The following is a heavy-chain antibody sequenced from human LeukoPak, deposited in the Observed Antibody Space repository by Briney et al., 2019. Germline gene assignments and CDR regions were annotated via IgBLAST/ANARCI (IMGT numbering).Heavy chain of an antibody. CDR2: IIPIFGTA. D-gene: IGHD1-7*01. V-gene: IGHV1-69*13. J-gene: IGHJ4*02. CDR1: GGTFSSYA. Sequence: ASVKVSCKASGGTFSSYAISWVRQAPGQGLEWMGGIIPIFGTANYAQKFQGRVTITADESTSTAYMELSSLRSEDTAVYYCAGVFYWNYTPPDWGQGTLVTVFS. CDR3: AGVFYWNYTPPD.